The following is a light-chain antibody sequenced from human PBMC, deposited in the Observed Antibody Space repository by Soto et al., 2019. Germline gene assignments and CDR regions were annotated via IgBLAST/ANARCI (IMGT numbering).Light chain of an antibody. V-gene: IGKV1-5*03. CDR1: QTISSW. CDR3: QHYNSYSEA. CDR2: KAS. J-gene: IGKJ1*01. Sequence: DIQMTQSPSTLSGSVGDRVTITCRASQTISSWVAWYQQKPGKAPKLLIYKASTLKSGVPSRFSGSGSGTECTLTISSLQPDDFATYYCQHYNSYSEAFGQGTKVDIK.